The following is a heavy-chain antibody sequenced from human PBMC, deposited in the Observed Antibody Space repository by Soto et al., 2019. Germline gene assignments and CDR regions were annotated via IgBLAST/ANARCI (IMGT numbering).Heavy chain of an antibody. CDR2: IYHSGST. J-gene: IGHJ4*02. CDR3: ARAPAVAVAGPGDFDY. D-gene: IGHD6-19*01. V-gene: IGHV4-4*02. CDR1: GSSNISINA. Sequence: SLTWAGSGSSNISINAGNLVRQPPGKGLEWIGEIYHSGSTNYNPSVKSRVTISVDKSKNQFSLKLSSVTAADTAVYYCARAPAVAVAGPGDFDYWGQGTLVTVSS.